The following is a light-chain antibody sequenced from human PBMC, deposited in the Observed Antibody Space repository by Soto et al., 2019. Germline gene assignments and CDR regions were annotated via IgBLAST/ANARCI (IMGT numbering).Light chain of an antibody. Sequence: QSVLTQPASVSGSPGQSITISCTGTSSDVGGYHYVSWYQLLPGKAPKLILFEVSIRPSGVSYRFSGSKSGNTASLTISGLQAEDEADYFCSSYSISTADLFGTGTKVTVL. CDR2: EVS. CDR3: SSYSISTADL. J-gene: IGLJ1*01. CDR1: SSDVGGYHY. V-gene: IGLV2-14*01.